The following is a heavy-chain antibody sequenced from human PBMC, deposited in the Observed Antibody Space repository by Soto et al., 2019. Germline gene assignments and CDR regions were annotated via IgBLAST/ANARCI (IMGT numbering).Heavy chain of an antibody. Sequence: GGSLRLSCAASGFIFDGYSMNWVRQGPGKGLEWVSGINWNGGSTVYADSVKGRFTISRDNAKNSLYLQMNSLRAEDTALYYCARVLSSGNSDPLDYWGQGTLVTVSS. V-gene: IGHV3-20*04. J-gene: IGHJ4*02. CDR3: ARVLSSGNSDPLDY. CDR2: INWNGGST. D-gene: IGHD3-22*01. CDR1: GFIFDGYS.